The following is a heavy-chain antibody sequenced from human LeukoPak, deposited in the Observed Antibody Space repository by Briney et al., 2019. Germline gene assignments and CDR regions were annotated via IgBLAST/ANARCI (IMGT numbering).Heavy chain of an antibody. D-gene: IGHD6-19*01. CDR3: ARVWAGYNYHGMDV. J-gene: IGHJ6*02. V-gene: IGHV3-48*02. Sequence: GGSLRLSCAASGFTFSSYSMNWVRQAPGKGLEWVSYISSSSSTIYYADSVKGRFTISRDNAKNSLYLQMNSLRDEDTAVYYCARVWAGYNYHGMDVWGQGTTVTVSS. CDR2: ISSSSSTI. CDR1: GFTFSSYS.